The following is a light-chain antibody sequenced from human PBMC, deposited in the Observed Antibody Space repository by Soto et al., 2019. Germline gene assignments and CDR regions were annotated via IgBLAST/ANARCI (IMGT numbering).Light chain of an antibody. J-gene: IGKJ2*01. V-gene: IGKV1-5*03. CDR3: QQYNTYPYT. CDR2: KAS. CDR1: QTISSW. Sequence: DIQMTQSPSTLSASVGDRVTITCRASQTISSWLAWYQQKPGKAPKLLIYKASSLESGVPSRFSGSGSGTEFTLTISSLQPDDSATYYCQQYNTYPYTFGQGTKLEIK.